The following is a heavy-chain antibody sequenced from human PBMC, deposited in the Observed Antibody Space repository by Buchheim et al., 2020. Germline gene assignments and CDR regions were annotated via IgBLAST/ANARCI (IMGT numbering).Heavy chain of an antibody. Sequence: QVQLQESGPGLVKPSETLSLTCTVSGGSISSYYWSWIRQSAAKGLEWIGRIYTTGSTSYNPSLKSRVTMSLDTSKKQFSLHLYSVTAADTAVYYCARGSGIFDSSGHQDYYFTHWGQGIL. CDR2: IYTTGST. CDR1: GGSISSYY. D-gene: IGHD3-22*01. V-gene: IGHV4-4*07. CDR3: ARGSGIFDSSGHQDYYFTH. J-gene: IGHJ4*02.